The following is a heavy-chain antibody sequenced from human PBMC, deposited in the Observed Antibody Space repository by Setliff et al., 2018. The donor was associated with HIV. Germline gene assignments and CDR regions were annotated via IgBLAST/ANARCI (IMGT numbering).Heavy chain of an antibody. J-gene: IGHJ3*02. Sequence: ASVKVSCKAPGDTFSTSALSWVRQAPGQGLEWMAWINSASGGTNYAQNFQGRVTVTRDTSINTAYLQWFSLRASDTAMYYCARLEGGQMATMTDAFDIWGQGTMVTVSS. D-gene: IGHD5-12*01. CDR2: INSASGGT. CDR1: GDTFSTSA. CDR3: ARLEGGQMATMTDAFDI. V-gene: IGHV1-2*02.